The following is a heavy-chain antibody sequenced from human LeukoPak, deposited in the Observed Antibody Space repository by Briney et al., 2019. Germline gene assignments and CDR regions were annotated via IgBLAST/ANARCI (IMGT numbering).Heavy chain of an antibody. D-gene: IGHD5-12*01. V-gene: IGHV3-43*02. Sequence: PGGSLRLSCAASGFTFDVYAMHWVRQAPVKGLAWVSLISGDGGSTYYADSVKGRFTISRDNSKNSLYLQMNSLRTEDTALYYCASGVATKTYYYYGMDVWGQGTTVTVSS. CDR3: ASGVATKTYYYYGMDV. J-gene: IGHJ6*02. CDR1: GFTFDVYA. CDR2: ISGDGGST.